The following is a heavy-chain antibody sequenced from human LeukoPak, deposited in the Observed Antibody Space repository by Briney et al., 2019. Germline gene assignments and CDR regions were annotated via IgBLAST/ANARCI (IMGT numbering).Heavy chain of an antibody. CDR1: GSTFSSYG. CDR2: IRYDGSNK. CDR3: AKDVGSGWLYYFDY. J-gene: IGHJ4*02. D-gene: IGHD6-19*01. Sequence: GGSLRLSCAASGSTFSSYGMHWVRQAPGKGLEWVAFIRYDGSNKYYADSVKGRFTISRDNSKNTLYLQMNSLRAEDTAVYYCAKDVGSGWLYYFDYWGQGTLVTVSS. V-gene: IGHV3-30*02.